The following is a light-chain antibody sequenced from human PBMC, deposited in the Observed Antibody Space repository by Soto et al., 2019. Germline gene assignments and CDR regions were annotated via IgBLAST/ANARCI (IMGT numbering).Light chain of an antibody. CDR1: SSDIGGYNY. J-gene: IGLJ2*01. CDR3: SSYAGSNNLV. Sequence: QSALTQPASVSGSPGQSITISCTGTSSDIGGYNYVSWYQQHPDKAPKLLIFEVTNQASGVSNRFSGSKSGNTASLTISGLQADDEADYYCSSYAGSNNLVFGGGTKVTVL. CDR2: EVT. V-gene: IGLV2-14*01.